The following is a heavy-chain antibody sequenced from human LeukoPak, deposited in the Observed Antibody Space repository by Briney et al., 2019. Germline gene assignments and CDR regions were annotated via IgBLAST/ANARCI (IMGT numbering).Heavy chain of an antibody. D-gene: IGHD3-3*01. Sequence: GASLRLSYAASGFTFSSYEMNWVRQAPGKGLEWVSYISSSGSTIYYADSVKGRFTISRDNAKNSLYLQMNSLRAEDTAVYYCARGASFVFDWGQGTLVTVSS. CDR1: GFTFSSYE. CDR2: ISSSGSTI. J-gene: IGHJ4*02. CDR3: ARGASFVFD. V-gene: IGHV3-48*03.